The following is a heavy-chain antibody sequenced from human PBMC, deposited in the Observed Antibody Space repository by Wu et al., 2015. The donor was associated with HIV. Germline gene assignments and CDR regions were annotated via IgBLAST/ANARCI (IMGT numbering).Heavy chain of an antibody. J-gene: IGHJ6*02. D-gene: IGHD6-19*01. CDR3: VRDQQWPAEYYNYYGMDV. CDR1: GYTFTSYG. CDR2: ISAYNGNT. Sequence: QVRLIQSGAEVKKPGASVKVSCKASGYTFTSYGISWVRQAPGQGLEWMGWISAYNGNTNYAQKLQGRVTMTTDTPTSTAYMELRSLRFDDTAVYYCVRDQQWPAEYYNYYGMDVWGQGTTVTVSS. V-gene: IGHV1-18*01.